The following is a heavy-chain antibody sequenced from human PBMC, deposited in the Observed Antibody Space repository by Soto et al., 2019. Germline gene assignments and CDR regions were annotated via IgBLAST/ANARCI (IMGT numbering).Heavy chain of an antibody. D-gene: IGHD2-15*01. V-gene: IGHV4-4*07. J-gene: IGHJ4*02. Sequence: PSETLSLTCTVSGGSISSYYWSWIRQPAGKGLEWIGRIYTSGSTNYNPSLKSRVTMSVDTSKNQFSLKLSSVTAADTAVYYCAGEPLYCSGGSCYPQNFDYWGQGTLVTVSS. CDR2: IYTSGST. CDR1: GGSISSYY. CDR3: AGEPLYCSGGSCYPQNFDY.